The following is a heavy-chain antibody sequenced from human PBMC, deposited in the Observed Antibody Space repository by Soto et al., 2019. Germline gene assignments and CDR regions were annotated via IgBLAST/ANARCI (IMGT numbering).Heavy chain of an antibody. CDR3: ATGPLYASGVANY. CDR1: GGTFSSDV. V-gene: IGHV1-69*05. J-gene: IGHJ4*02. Sequence: RASVKVSCKASGGTFSSDVINWVRQAPGQGLEWMGGITPIFSTTKYAQKFQGRVTVTTDESASTVYLELSSLRSEDTAVYYCATGPLYASGVANYWGQGALVTDSS. CDR2: ITPIFSTT. D-gene: IGHD3-10*01.